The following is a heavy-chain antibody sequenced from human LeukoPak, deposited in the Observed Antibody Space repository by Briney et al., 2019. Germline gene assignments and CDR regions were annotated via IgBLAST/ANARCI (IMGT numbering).Heavy chain of an antibody. D-gene: IGHD3-22*01. V-gene: IGHV1-69*04. CDR1: GGTFSSYA. Sequence: ASVKVSCKASGGTFSSYAISWVRQAPGQGLEWMGRIIPILGIANYAQKFQGRVTITADKSTSTAYMELSSLRSEDTAVYYYAEDYYDSSGPFSRWGQGTLVTVSS. CDR3: AEDYYDSSGPFSR. CDR2: IIPILGIA. J-gene: IGHJ4*02.